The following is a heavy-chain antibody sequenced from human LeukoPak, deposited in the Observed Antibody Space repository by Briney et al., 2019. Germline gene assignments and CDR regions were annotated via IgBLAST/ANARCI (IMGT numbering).Heavy chain of an antibody. D-gene: IGHD3-9*01. J-gene: IGHJ3*02. CDR2: INIDVSSI. V-gene: IGHV3-74*03. CDR1: GFSLRNYW. CDR3: ARDRYDILTGYNPLGAVDI. Sequence: QPGGSLRLSCVASGFSLRNYWMHWVRQAPGKGRVWFSRINIDVSSITYADSVKGRFTSSRDNAKNTLYVQMNSLRDEYTAVYYCARDRYDILTGYNPLGAVDIWGQGTMVPVSS.